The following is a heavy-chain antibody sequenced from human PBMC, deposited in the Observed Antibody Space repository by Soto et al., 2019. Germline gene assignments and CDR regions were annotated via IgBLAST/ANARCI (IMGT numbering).Heavy chain of an antibody. CDR2: AKSKVDGETI. J-gene: IGHJ4*02. CDR1: GFTCNGAW. CDR3: AADLPDWGAYAFDY. Sequence: EVQLVESGGGLVEPGGSLRLSCAASGFTCNGAWMNWVRQGPGKGLEWVGRAKSKVDGETIDYAAPVKGRFTISRDDSRNTVYLQMNSLSTEDTAMYYCAADLPDWGAYAFDYWGQGALVTVSS. D-gene: IGHD3-16*01. V-gene: IGHV3-15*07.